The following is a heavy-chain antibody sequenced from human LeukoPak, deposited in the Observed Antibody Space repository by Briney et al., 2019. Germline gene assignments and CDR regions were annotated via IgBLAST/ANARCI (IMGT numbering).Heavy chain of an antibody. CDR2: ISWNSGSM. CDR1: GFTFDDYA. V-gene: IGHV3-9*01. Sequence: GRSLRLSCAASGFTFDDYAMHWVRQAPGKGLEWVSGISWNSGSMGYADSVKGRFTISRDNAKNSLYLQMNSLRAEDTALYYCAKDLSITPNLKGFDYWGQGTLVTVSS. D-gene: IGHD3-10*01. CDR3: AKDLSITPNLKGFDY. J-gene: IGHJ4*02.